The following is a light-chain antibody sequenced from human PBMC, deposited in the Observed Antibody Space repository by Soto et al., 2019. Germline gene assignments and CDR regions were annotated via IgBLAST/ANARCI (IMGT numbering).Light chain of an antibody. CDR1: QSVSSSY. CDR3: QQYGSSPKT. J-gene: IGKJ1*01. Sequence: EIVLTQSPGTLSLSPGERATLSCRASQSVSSSYLAWYQLKPGQAPRLLIYGASSRATGVPDRFSGSGSGTDVTLTISRLEPEDFAVYYCQQYGSSPKTFGQGTKVEIK. V-gene: IGKV3-20*01. CDR2: GAS.